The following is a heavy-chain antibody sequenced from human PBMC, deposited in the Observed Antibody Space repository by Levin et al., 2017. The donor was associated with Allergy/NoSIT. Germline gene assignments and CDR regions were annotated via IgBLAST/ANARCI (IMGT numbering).Heavy chain of an antibody. CDR2: ITSDGSYK. J-gene: IGHJ4*02. D-gene: IGHD1-14*01. V-gene: IGHV3-30*18. Sequence: GGSLRLSCAASGFTFSSYGIHWVRQAPGKGLEWVALITSDGSYKFYGDSVKGRFTVSRDNSKNTMYLQMNSLRPEDTTVYFCAKGGSVDFWGQGTLVTVSS. CDR1: GFTFSSYG. CDR3: AKGGSVDF.